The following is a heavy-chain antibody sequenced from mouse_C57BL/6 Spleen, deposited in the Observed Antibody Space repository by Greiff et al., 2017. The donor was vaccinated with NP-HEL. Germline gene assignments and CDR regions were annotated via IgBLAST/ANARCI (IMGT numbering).Heavy chain of an antibody. J-gene: IGHJ2*01. V-gene: IGHV1-81*01. Sequence: QVQLKESGAELARPGASVKLSCKASGYTFTSYGISWVKQRTGQGLEWIGEIYPRSGNTYYNEKFKGKATLTADKSSSTAYMELRSLTSEDSAVYFCAKIYSNYDYFDYWGQGTTLTVSS. D-gene: IGHD2-5*01. CDR2: IYPRSGNT. CDR1: GYTFTSYG. CDR3: AKIYSNYDYFDY.